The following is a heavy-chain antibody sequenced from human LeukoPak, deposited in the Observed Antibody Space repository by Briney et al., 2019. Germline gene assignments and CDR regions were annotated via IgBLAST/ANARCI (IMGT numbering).Heavy chain of an antibody. D-gene: IGHD4-17*01. V-gene: IGHV1-69*13. CDR1: GGTFSSYA. CDR3: ARQGSVNYYYYYMDV. Sequence: ASVKVSCKASGGTFSSYAISWVRQAPGQGLEWMGEIIPIFGTANYAQKFQGRVTITANESTSTAYMELSSLRSEDTAVYYCARQGSVNYYYYYMDVWGKGTTVTVSS. CDR2: IIPIFGTA. J-gene: IGHJ6*03.